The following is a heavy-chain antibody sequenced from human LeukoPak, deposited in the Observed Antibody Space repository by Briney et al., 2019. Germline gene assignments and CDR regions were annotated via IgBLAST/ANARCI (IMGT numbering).Heavy chain of an antibody. D-gene: IGHD4-17*01. CDR3: ARARRDYGRSFDY. CDR1: GFTFSSYW. CDR2: IKQGGSEK. Sequence: GGSLRLSCAASGFTFSSYWMSWVRQAPGKGLEWVANIKQGGSEKYYVDSVKGRFTISRDNAKNSLYLQMNSLRAEDTAVYYCARARRDYGRSFDYWGQGALVTVSS. J-gene: IGHJ4*02. V-gene: IGHV3-7*01.